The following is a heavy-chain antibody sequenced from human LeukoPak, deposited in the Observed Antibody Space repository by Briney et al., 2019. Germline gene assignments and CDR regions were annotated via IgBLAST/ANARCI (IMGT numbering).Heavy chain of an antibody. V-gene: IGHV3-53*01. CDR3: ARDSYDSSLGAFDI. CDR1: GFTVSSNY. J-gene: IGHJ3*02. CDR2: IYSGGST. Sequence: GGSLRLSCAASGFTVSSNYMSWVRQAPGKGLEWVSVIYSGGSTYYADSVKGRFTISRDNSKNTLYLQMNSLRAEDTAVYYCARDSYDSSLGAFDIWGQGTMVTVSS. D-gene: IGHD3-22*01.